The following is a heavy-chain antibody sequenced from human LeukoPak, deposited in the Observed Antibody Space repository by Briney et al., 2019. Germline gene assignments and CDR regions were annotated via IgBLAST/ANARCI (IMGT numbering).Heavy chain of an antibody. J-gene: IGHJ5*02. CDR1: GYIFTSYY. D-gene: IGHD3-3*01. V-gene: IGHV1-46*01. Sequence: ASVKVSCKASGYIFTSYYMHWVRQAPGEGLEWMGIINPTGGSTSYAQKFQGRVTMTRDMSTSTVYMELSSLRSEDTAVYYCARGPHRRTYDRDNWFDPWGQGTLVTVSS. CDR2: INPTGGST. CDR3: ARGPHRRTYDRDNWFDP.